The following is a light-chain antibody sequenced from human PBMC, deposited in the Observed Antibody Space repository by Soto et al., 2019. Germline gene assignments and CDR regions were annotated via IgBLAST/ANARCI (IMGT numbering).Light chain of an antibody. J-gene: IGKJ1*01. Sequence: DVVMTQSPLSLPVTLGQPASISCRSSQSLVYSDGNTYLTWFQQRPGQSPRRLIYKVSNRDSGVPDRFSGSESGSDFTLKISRVEAEDVGVYYCKPGTHWPLTFGQGTKVESK. CDR2: KVS. V-gene: IGKV2-30*01. CDR3: KPGTHWPLT. CDR1: QSLVYSDGNTY.